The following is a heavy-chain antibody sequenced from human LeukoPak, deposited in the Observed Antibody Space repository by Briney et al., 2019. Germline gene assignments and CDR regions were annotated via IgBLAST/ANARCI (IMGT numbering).Heavy chain of an antibody. J-gene: IGHJ4*02. D-gene: IGHD6-13*01. Sequence: GGPLRLSCAASGFTFSDYYMNWIRQAPGKGLEWASYISGSGGSTYYADSVKGRFTISRDNSKNTLYLQMNSLRAEDTAVYYCAKDRERIAPAYFDYWGQGTLVTVSS. CDR3: AKDRERIAPAYFDY. CDR1: GFTFSDYY. V-gene: IGHV3-23*01. CDR2: ISGSGGST.